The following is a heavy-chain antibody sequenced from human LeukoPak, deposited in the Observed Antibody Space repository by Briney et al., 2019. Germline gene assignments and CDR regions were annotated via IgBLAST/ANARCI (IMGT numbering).Heavy chain of an antibody. D-gene: IGHD5-12*01. CDR3: ARGFDSKSTYFDY. CDR1: GGSISNYY. V-gene: IGHV4-59*01. CDR2: IYYSGST. Sequence: SETLSLTCTVSGGSISNYYWNWLRQPPGKGLEWIGYIYYSGSTNYNPSLKSRVTMSLDTSKNQFSLRLTSVTAADTAVYYCARGFDSKSTYFDYWGQGALVSVSS. J-gene: IGHJ4*02.